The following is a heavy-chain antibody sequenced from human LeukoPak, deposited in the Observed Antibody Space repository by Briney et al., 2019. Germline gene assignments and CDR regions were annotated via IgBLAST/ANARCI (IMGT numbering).Heavy chain of an antibody. J-gene: IGHJ6*02. Sequence: PSETLSLTCAVYGGSFSGYYWSWIRQPPGKGLEWIGEINHSGSTNYNPSLKSRVTISVDTSKNQFSLKLSSVTAADTAVYYCARVLKPSGRYFHYYYGMDVWGQGTTVTVSS. V-gene: IGHV4-34*01. D-gene: IGHD6-19*01. CDR2: INHSGST. CDR3: ARVLKPSGRYFHYYYGMDV. CDR1: GGSFSGYY.